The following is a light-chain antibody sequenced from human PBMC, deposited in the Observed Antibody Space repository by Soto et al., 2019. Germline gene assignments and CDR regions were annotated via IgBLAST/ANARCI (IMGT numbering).Light chain of an antibody. CDR1: SSDVGGYNL. J-gene: IGLJ1*01. CDR3: SSYTSSSTVV. CDR2: EGS. V-gene: IGLV2-14*02. Sequence: QSVLTQPASVSGSPGQSITISCTGTSSDVGGYNLVSWYQQHPGKAPKLMIYEGSKRPSGVSNRFSGSKSGNTASLTISGSQAEDEADYYCSSYTSSSTVVFGTGTKLTVL.